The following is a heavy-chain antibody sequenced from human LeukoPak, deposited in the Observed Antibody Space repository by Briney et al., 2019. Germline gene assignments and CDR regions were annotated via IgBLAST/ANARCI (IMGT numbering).Heavy chain of an antibody. CDR2: INPSGGST. D-gene: IGHD1-7*01. CDR1: GYTFTSYY. J-gene: IGHJ5*02. Sequence: VASVKVSCKASGYTFTSYYMHWVRQAPGQGLEWMGIINPSGGSTMYAQKFQGRVTMTRETSKRTAYREVSRLRYEDTGVYYCARERLELGWFDPWGQGTLVTVSS. CDR3: ARERLELGWFDP. V-gene: IGHV1-46*01.